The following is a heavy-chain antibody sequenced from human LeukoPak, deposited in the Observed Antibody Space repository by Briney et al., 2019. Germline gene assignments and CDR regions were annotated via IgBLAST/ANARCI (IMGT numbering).Heavy chain of an antibody. D-gene: IGHD2-2*01. CDR2: ISAYNGAT. CDR1: GYTFTSYG. J-gene: IGHJ4*02. CDR3: ATVGYCSSTSCSPALDY. V-gene: IGHV1-18*01. Sequence: ASLKVSCKASGYTFTSYGISWVRQAPGQGLEWMGWISAYNGATNYAQKLQGRVTMTTDTSTSTAYMELRSLRSENTAVYYCATVGYCSSTSCSPALDYWGQGTLVTVSS.